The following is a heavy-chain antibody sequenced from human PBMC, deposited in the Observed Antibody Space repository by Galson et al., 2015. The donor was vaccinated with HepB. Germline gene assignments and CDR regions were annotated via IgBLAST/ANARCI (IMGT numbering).Heavy chain of an antibody. CDR2: ISAYNGNT. D-gene: IGHD3-22*01. CDR3: ARDPYYYDSSGYSNAFDI. V-gene: IGHV1-18*04. CDR1: GYTFTSYG. Sequence: SVKVSCKASGYTFTSYGISWVRQAPGQGLEWMGWISAYNGNTNYAQKLQGRVTMTTDTSTSTAYMELRSLRSDDTAVYYCARDPYYYDSSGYSNAFDIWGQGTMVTVSP. J-gene: IGHJ3*02.